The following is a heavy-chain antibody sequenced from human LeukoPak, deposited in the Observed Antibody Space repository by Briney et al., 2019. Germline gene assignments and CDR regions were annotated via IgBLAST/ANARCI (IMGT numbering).Heavy chain of an antibody. D-gene: IGHD5-18*01. CDR1: GGSISSSTYS. CDR2: FYYSGGL. V-gene: IGHV4-39*07. Sequence: PSETLSLTCTVSGGSISSSTYSWGWIRQSPGKGLEWIGSFYYSGGLYYNPSLESRVTILVGTSKNQFSLDLSSVTAADTAVYYCARERSRGYSYVHFDYWGQGTLVTVSS. CDR3: ARERSRGYSYVHFDY. J-gene: IGHJ4*02.